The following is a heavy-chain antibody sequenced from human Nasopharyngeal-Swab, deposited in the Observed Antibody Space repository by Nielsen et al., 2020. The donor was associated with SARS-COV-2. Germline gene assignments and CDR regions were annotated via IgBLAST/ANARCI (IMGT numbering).Heavy chain of an antibody. D-gene: IGHD4-17*01. Sequence: WIRQPPGKGLEWIGEINHSGSTNYNPSLKSRVTISVDTSKNQFSLKLSSVTAADTAVYYCARVDYGDYVALSWFDPWGQGTLVTVSS. J-gene: IGHJ5*02. V-gene: IGHV4-34*01. CDR2: INHSGST. CDR3: ARVDYGDYVALSWFDP.